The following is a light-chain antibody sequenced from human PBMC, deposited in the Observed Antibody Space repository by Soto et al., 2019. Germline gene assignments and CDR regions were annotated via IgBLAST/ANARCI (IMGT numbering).Light chain of an antibody. CDR2: EDN. J-gene: IGLJ3*02. V-gene: IGLV6-57*01. CDR3: QSYDATNQV. CDR1: SCSIASNY. Sequence: NYMLTQPHSVSESPGKTVIISCTRSSCSIASNYVQWYQQRPGSSPTTVIYEDNQRPSGVPDRFSGSIDSSSNSASLTISGPETEDEADYFCQSYDATNQVFGGGTKLTVL.